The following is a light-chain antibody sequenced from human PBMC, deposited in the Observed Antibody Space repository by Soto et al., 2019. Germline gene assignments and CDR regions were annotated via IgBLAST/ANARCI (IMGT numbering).Light chain of an antibody. J-gene: IGLJ3*02. CDR1: SSNIGSHT. V-gene: IGLV1-44*01. CDR3: ATSEDSSNGAV. Sequence: QSALTQPPSASATPGQRVAISCSGSSSNIGSHTVNWYHQLPATAPKLLIYSNDQRPSGVPARSSGFTSGTSPSLATSARQSEDEGEYYCATSEDSSNGAVFGGGTKVTVL. CDR2: SND.